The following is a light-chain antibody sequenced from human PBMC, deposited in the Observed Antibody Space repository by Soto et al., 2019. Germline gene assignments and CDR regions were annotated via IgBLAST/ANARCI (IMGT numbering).Light chain of an antibody. J-gene: IGKJ1*01. CDR1: QSITYY. CDR2: EAS. Sequence: DIEMTQSPSSLSASVGDRVTITCRASQSITYYLNWYQQKPGTAPKLLIYEASSLQSGVPSRISGSGSGTDFTLTISSLQPEDFATDYCQQSYSGPRTFGQGTKVVIK. V-gene: IGKV1-39*01. CDR3: QQSYSGPRT.